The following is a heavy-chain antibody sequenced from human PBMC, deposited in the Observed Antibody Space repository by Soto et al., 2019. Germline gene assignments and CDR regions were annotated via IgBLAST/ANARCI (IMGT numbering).Heavy chain of an antibody. CDR1: GFTFSNYW. J-gene: IGHJ5*02. D-gene: IGHD1-26*01. V-gene: IGHV3-74*01. CDR3: ARAPRIGWRWSDP. Sequence: EVQLVESGGGLVQPGGSLRLSCAASGFTFSNYWMHWVRQAPGKGLMWVSRINSDGSGTSYADSVKGRFTISRDNAKNTLYLQVNSLRAEDTAVYYCARAPRIGWRWSDPWGQGTQVTVSS. CDR2: INSDGSGT.